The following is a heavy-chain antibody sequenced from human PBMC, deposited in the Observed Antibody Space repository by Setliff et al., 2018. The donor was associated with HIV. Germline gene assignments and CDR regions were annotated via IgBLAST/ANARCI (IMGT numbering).Heavy chain of an antibody. Sequence: KPSETLSLTCTVSGGSITRTPYYWGWIRQPPGKGLEWIGSIHHSGTAYDNPSLKSRVTISVDPSKNQILLRLSSVTAADTAVYYCAKGGASSHWLGPWGQGTLVTVSS. CDR2: IHHSGTA. V-gene: IGHV4-39*01. CDR1: GGSITRTPYY. CDR3: AKGGASSHWLGP. D-gene: IGHD3-16*01. J-gene: IGHJ5*02.